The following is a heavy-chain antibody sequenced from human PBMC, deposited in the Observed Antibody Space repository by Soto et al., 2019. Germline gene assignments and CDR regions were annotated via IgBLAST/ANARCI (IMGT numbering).Heavy chain of an antibody. J-gene: IGHJ6*01. D-gene: IGHD3-3*01. CDR2: IIPIFGTA. CDR3: ARGRGGSGYVYYGMEV. Sequence: GASVKVSCKASGCTFSSYAISWVRQAPGQGLEWMGGIIPIFGTANYAQKFQGRVTITADKSTSTAYMELSSLRSEDTAVYYCARGRGGSGYVYYGMEVWGQGTTVNVSS. V-gene: IGHV1-69*06. CDR1: GCTFSSYA.